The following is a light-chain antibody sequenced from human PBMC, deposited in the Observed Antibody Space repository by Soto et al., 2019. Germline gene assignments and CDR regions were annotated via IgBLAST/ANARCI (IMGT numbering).Light chain of an antibody. CDR1: RNVNTW. J-gene: IGKJ4*01. CDR3: QQYQSYTS. Sequence: DVQMTQSPSTLSASVGDTVTITCRASRNVNTWVAWYQQKPGKAPNLLIYHASTLESGVPSRFSGSGSGTEFTLAISSLQPDDFATYFCQQYQSYTSFAGGTKVEIK. V-gene: IGKV1-5*01. CDR2: HAS.